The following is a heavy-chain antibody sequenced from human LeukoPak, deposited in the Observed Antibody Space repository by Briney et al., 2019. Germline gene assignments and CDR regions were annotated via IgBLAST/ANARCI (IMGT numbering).Heavy chain of an antibody. CDR1: GFTFSSYG. CDR3: ARTYYYGSGSLGAFDI. Sequence: GGSLRLSCAASGFTFSSYGMHWVRQAPGKGLEWVAVISYDGSNKYYADSVKGRFTISRDNSKNTLYLQMNSLRAEDTAVYYCARTYYYGSGSLGAFDIWGQGTMVTVSS. CDR2: ISYDGSNK. J-gene: IGHJ3*02. D-gene: IGHD3-10*01. V-gene: IGHV3-30*03.